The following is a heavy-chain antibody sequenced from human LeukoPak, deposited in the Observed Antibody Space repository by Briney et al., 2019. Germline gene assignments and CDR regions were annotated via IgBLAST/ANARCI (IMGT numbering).Heavy chain of an antibody. V-gene: IGHV4-59*01. D-gene: IGHD3-10*01. CDR2: IYNSGST. Sequence: SETLSLTCSVSGDSISIYYWSWIRQPPGKGPEWIGYIYNSGSTNYNPSLKGRVTISVDTSKNQFSLKLTSVTAADTAVYYCARDRELGYWGQGTLVTVSS. CDR3: ARDRELGY. CDR1: GDSISIYY. J-gene: IGHJ4*02.